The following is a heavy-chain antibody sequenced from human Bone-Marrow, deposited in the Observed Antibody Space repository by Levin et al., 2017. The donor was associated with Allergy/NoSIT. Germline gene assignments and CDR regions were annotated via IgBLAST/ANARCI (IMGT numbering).Heavy chain of an antibody. Sequence: SGPTLVKPTQTLTLTCTFSGFSLTTPGLGVGWIRQPPGKALEWLALISWSDDELYNPSLKARLTITKDTSINQVVLTLTNMAPMDTATYFCAHRRPATRQWYFGFWGRGTLVTVSS. V-gene: IGHV2-5*01. D-gene: IGHD6-19*01. CDR2: ISWSDDE. J-gene: IGHJ4*02. CDR1: GFSLTTPGLG. CDR3: AHRRPATRQWYFGF.